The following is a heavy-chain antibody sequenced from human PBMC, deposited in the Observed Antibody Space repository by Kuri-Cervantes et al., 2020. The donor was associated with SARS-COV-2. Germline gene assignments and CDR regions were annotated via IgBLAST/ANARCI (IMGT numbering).Heavy chain of an antibody. J-gene: IGHJ4*02. CDR3: ASLGRGRLLWFTN. CDR2: MNPNSGNT. V-gene: IGHV1-8*02. Sequence: GGSLRLSCKASGYTFSTYDINWVRQASGQGLEWMGWMNPNSGNTGYAQKFQGRVTMTRNTSISTAYMELSSLRSEDTAVYYCASLGRGRLLWFTNWGQGTLVTVSS. D-gene: IGHD3-10*01. CDR1: GYTFSTYD.